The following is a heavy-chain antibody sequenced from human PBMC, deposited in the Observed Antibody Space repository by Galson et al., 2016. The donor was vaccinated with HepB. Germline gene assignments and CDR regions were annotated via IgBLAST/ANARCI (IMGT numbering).Heavy chain of an antibody. J-gene: IGHJ4*02. CDR1: GYTFTKFY. CDR2: INPSGGRT. CDR3: ASGTDTPFDH. V-gene: IGHV1-46*01. Sequence: SVKVSCKASGYTFTKFYMHWVRQAPGQGLEWMGIINPSGGRTTYAQKFQGRVTMTRDTSTSTVYMELTSLRSEDTAVYYCASGTDTPFDHWGQGTLVTVSS. D-gene: IGHD1-7*01.